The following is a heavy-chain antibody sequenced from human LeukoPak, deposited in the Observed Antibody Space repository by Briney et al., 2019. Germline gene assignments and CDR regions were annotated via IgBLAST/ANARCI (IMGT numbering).Heavy chain of an antibody. Sequence: GGSLRLSCAASGFTFSRYWMHWVRQAPGKGPVWVSRINSDGSSTSYADSVKGRFTISRDSAKNTLYLQMNSLRAEDTAVYYCARESLTDIVVVGAFDIWGQGTMVTVSS. CDR1: GFTFSRYW. D-gene: IGHD2-15*01. V-gene: IGHV3-74*01. CDR3: ARESLTDIVVVGAFDI. J-gene: IGHJ3*02. CDR2: INSDGSST.